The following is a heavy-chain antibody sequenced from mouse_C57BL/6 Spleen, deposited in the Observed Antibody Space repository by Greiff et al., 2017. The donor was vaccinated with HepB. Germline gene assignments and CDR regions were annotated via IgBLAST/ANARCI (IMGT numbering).Heavy chain of an antibody. V-gene: IGHV3-8*01. Sequence: EVHLVESGPGLAKPSQTLSLTCSVSGYSITSDYWNWIRQFPGNKLEYMGYISYSGSTYYNPSLKSRISITRDTSKIQYYLQLNSVTTEDTATYYCAGGGYYFDYWGQGTTLTVSS. CDR2: ISYSGST. J-gene: IGHJ2*01. D-gene: IGHD2-2*01. CDR1: GYSITSDY. CDR3: AGGGYYFDY.